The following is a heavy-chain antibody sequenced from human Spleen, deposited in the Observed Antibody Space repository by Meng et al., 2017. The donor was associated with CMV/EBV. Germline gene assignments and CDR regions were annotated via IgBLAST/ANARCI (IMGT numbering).Heavy chain of an antibody. Sequence: AYDFHWVRQAPGQGLEWMGWINPTNGDTNYAQNFQGRVTLTSDTSISTAYMELRGLRSDDTAVYYCARGWGGLYCSSSSCPRFDVWSQGTLVTVSS. CDR3: ARGWGGLYCSSSSCPRFDV. CDR2: INPTNGDT. CDR1: AYD. D-gene: IGHD2-2*01. V-gene: IGHV1-2*02. J-gene: IGHJ4*02.